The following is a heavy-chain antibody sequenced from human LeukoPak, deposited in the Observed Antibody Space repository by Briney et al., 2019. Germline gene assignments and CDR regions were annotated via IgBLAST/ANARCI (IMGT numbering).Heavy chain of an antibody. Sequence: PGGSLRLSCAASGFTFSDYFMSWIRQAPGKGLEWISYISSGSTYTNYADSVKGRFTISRDNAKSSLYLQINSLRAEDPAVYYCARGAVSDIHYFHYWGQGTLVTVSS. CDR3: ARGAVSDIHYFHY. CDR1: GFTFSDYF. CDR2: ISSGSTYT. D-gene: IGHD6-19*01. J-gene: IGHJ4*02. V-gene: IGHV3-11*05.